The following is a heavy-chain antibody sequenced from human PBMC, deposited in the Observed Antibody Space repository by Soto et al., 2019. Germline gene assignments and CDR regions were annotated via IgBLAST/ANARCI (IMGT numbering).Heavy chain of an antibody. Sequence: PGGSLRLSCAASGFAVSSSYMMWVRQAPGKGLECISLTYTSGSTHYADSVKGRFTVSRDDSRNTLNLQMNSLRVEDTAVYYCARDPPITSDYAMDVWGQGTTVTVSS. CDR3: ARDPPITSDYAMDV. CDR1: GFAVSSSY. V-gene: IGHV3-53*01. CDR2: TYTSGST. J-gene: IGHJ6*02.